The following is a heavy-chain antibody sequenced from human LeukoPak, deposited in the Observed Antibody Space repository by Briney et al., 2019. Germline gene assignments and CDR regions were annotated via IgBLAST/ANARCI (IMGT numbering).Heavy chain of an antibody. V-gene: IGHV3-23*01. J-gene: IGHJ5*02. CDR2: IGGIGAST. Sequence: GGSLRLSCAASGFTFSSYAMSWVRQAPGKGLEWVSSIGGIGASTYYADSVKGRFTISRDNSKNTLYLQMNSLRAEDTALYYCAKAAYGDYVNWFDPWGQGILVIVSS. CDR1: GFTFSSYA. D-gene: IGHD4-17*01. CDR3: AKAAYGDYVNWFDP.